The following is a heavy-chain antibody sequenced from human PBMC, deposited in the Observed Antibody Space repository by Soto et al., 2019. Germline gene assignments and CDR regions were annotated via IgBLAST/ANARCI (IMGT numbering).Heavy chain of an antibody. Sequence: SGPTLVNPTQTLTLTCTFSGFSLNSSEMCVSWIRQPPGKALEWLARIDWDDDKYYSTSLKTRLTISKDTSKNQVVLTMTNMDPVDTATYYCARVPMARGVIITGFDYWGQGTLVTVSS. CDR2: IDWDDDK. CDR3: ARVPMARGVIITGFDY. V-gene: IGHV2-70*11. J-gene: IGHJ4*02. D-gene: IGHD3-10*01. CDR1: GFSLNSSEMC.